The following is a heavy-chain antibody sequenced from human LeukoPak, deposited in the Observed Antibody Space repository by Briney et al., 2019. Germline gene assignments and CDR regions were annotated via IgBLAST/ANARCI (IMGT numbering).Heavy chain of an antibody. D-gene: IGHD3-10*01. CDR1: GGSISSSSYY. V-gene: IGHV4-39*07. Sequence: SETLSLTCTVSGGSISSSSYYWGWIRQPPGKGLEWIGSIYYSGSTYYNPSLKSRVTISVDKSKNQFSLKLSSVTAADTAVYYCATYYSDSGSFNNWGQGTLVTVSS. CDR3: ATYYSDSGSFNN. J-gene: IGHJ4*02. CDR2: IYYSGST.